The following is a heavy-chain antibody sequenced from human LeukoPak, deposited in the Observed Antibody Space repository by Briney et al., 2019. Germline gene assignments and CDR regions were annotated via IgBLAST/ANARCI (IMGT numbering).Heavy chain of an antibody. Sequence: ASVKVSCKASGYTFTGYYMHWVRQAPGQGLEWMGWINPNSGGTNYAQKFQGRATMTRDTSISTAYMELSRLRSDDTAVYYCARERSDYGAAGETDYWGQGTLVTVSS. V-gene: IGHV1-2*02. CDR1: GYTFTGYY. CDR2: INPNSGGT. J-gene: IGHJ4*02. D-gene: IGHD4-17*01. CDR3: ARERSDYGAAGETDY.